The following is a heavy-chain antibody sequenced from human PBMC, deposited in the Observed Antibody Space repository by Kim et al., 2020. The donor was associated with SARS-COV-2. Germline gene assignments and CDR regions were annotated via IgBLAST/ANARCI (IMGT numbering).Heavy chain of an antibody. CDR2: IFYSGST. J-gene: IGHJ4*02. Sequence: SETLSLTCTVSGGSTSNYYWSWIRQPLGKGLEWIGYIFYSGSTHYNPSLESRVTISVDTSKNQFSLKLSSVTAADTAVYYCARRGYDEEGFDYWGQGTL. CDR1: GGSTSNYY. D-gene: IGHD5-12*01. V-gene: IGHV4-59*08. CDR3: ARRGYDEEGFDY.